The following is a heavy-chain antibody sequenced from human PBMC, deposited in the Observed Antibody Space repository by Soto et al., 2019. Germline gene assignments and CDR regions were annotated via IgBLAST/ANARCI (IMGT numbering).Heavy chain of an antibody. CDR3: AKSLSTAVNYGLDV. V-gene: IGHV3-23*01. D-gene: IGHD2-2*01. CDR1: GFTFSDNA. CDR2: ISDDGDST. J-gene: IGHJ6*02. Sequence: EVQLLESGGGLVQPGGSLRLSCGASGFTFSDNAMTWVRQAPGKGLELVSSISDDGDSTYYADSVKGRFTISRDNSKNTLFLQMSSLGAEDTDVYYCAKSLSTAVNYGLDVWGQGTSVTVSS.